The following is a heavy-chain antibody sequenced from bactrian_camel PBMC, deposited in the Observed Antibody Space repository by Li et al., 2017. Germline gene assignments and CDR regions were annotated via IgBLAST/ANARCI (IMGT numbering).Heavy chain of an antibody. CDR1: FFILDDFE. CDR3: AADRGDRIPDLSGAYCPPDY. V-gene: IGHV3S66*01. Sequence: DVQLVESGGGSVQTGGSLRLSCKPSFFILDDFEMMWYRQTPGNECELVSSITGDGKTYYTDAVKGRFTISHDHDKGTVYLQMNSLKPNDTAMYYCAADRGDRIPDLSGAYCPPDYWGQGTQVTVS. CDR2: ITGDGKT. J-gene: IGHJ4*01. D-gene: IGHD2*01.